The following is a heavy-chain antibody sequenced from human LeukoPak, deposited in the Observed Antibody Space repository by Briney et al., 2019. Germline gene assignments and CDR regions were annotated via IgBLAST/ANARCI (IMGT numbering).Heavy chain of an antibody. CDR1: GFTFSRFG. CDR3: ARDSQRWSLENFYAMDV. J-gene: IGHJ6*02. V-gene: IGHV3-30*03. D-gene: IGHD1-1*01. CDR2: ISYDGSKT. Sequence: GGSLRLSCAASGFTFSRFGIHWVRQAPGKGLQWVALISYDGSKTYYAASVKDRFTISRDNSKNTLYLQMDSLRTDDTAVYYCARDSQRWSLENFYAMDVWGQGTTVSVSS.